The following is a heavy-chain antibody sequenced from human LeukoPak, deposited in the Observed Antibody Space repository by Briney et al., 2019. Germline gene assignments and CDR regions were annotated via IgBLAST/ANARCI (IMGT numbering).Heavy chain of an antibody. CDR3: ARVMGSSWYNWFDP. J-gene: IGHJ5*02. D-gene: IGHD6-13*01. Sequence: ASVKVSCKASGYTFTGYYMHWVRQAPGQGLEWMGWINPNSGGTNYAQKFQGRVTMTRDTSISTAYMELSRLRSDDTAVYYCARVMGSSWYNWFDPWGQGTLVTVSS. V-gene: IGHV1-2*02. CDR1: GYTFTGYY. CDR2: INPNSGGT.